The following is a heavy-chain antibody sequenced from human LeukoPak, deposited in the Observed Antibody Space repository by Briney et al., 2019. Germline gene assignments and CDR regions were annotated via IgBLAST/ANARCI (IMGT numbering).Heavy chain of an antibody. CDR3: ASAAY. Sequence: GGSLRLSCAASGFTLSSQWMSCVPQAPGKGVEWVANIKQDGSEKYYVDSVKRRFTISRDNAKNSVYLQMNSLRAEDTAVYYCASAAYWGQGTLVTVSS. CDR1: GFTLSSQW. V-gene: IGHV3-7*01. D-gene: IGHD6-13*01. CDR2: IKQDGSEK. J-gene: IGHJ4*02.